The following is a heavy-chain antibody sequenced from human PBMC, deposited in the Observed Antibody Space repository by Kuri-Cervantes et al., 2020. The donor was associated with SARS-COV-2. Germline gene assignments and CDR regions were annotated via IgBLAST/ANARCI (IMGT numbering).Heavy chain of an antibody. D-gene: IGHD6-6*01. V-gene: IGHV3-53*01. J-gene: IGHJ4*02. CDR1: GFTVSSNY. Sequence: GESLKISCAASGFTVSSNYMSWVRQAPGKGLEWVSVIYSGGSTYYADSVKGRFTISRDNSKNTLYLQMNSLRAEDTAVYYCAKYREYSRSIGQVDYWGRGTLVTVSS. CDR3: AKYREYSRSIGQVDY. CDR2: IYSGGST.